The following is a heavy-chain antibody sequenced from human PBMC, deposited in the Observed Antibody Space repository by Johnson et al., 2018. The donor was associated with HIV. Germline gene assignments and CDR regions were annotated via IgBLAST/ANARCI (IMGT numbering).Heavy chain of an antibody. Sequence: QMQLVESGGGLVKPGGSLRLSCAASGFTFSDYYMTWIRQAPGKGLEWLSCISSSGEIRRYADSVKGRFTISRANAKTSLKLQMNARRDEVTAVYYCVRRTLSALFAIWGHGTLVTVSS. CDR2: ISSSGEIR. V-gene: IGHV3-11*04. J-gene: IGHJ3*02. CDR3: VRRTLSALFAI. CDR1: GFTFSDYY.